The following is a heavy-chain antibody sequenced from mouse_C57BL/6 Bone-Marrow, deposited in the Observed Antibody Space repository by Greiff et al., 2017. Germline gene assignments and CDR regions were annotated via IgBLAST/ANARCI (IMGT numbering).Heavy chain of an antibody. CDR3: AREGGSRTGDY. CDR2: ISSGGSYT. J-gene: IGHJ2*01. V-gene: IGHV5-6*01. D-gene: IGHD1-1*01. Sequence: EVNVVESGGDLVKPGGSLKLSCAASGFTFSSYGLSWVRQTPDKRLEWVATISSGGSYTYYPDSVKGRFTISRDNAKTTLYLPMSSLKSEDTAMYYCAREGGSRTGDYWGQGTTLTVSS. CDR1: GFTFSSYG.